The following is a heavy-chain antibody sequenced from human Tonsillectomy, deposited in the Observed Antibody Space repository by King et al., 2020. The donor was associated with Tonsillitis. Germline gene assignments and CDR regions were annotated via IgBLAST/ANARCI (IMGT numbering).Heavy chain of an antibody. CDR2: ISYDGSAK. CDR3: ARDLIARFSLDY. Sequence: VQLVESGGGVVQPGKSLRLSCAASGFTFSSHAIHWVRQAPGKGLEWVAFISYDGSAKYYADSVKGRFTISRDNSNNTVYLQLNSLRAEDTAVYFCARDLIARFSLDYWGQGTLVTVSS. J-gene: IGHJ4*02. D-gene: IGHD2-21*01. V-gene: IGHV3-30*04. CDR1: GFTFSSHA.